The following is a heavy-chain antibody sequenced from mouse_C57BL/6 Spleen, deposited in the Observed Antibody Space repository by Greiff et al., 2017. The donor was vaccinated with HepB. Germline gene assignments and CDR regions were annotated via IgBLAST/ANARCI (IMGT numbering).Heavy chain of an antibody. CDR1: GFTFTDYY. J-gene: IGHJ3*01. Sequence: EVQVVESGGGLVQPGGSLSLSCAASGFTFTDYYMSWVRQPPGKALEWLGFIRNKANGYTTEYSASVKGRFTISRDNSQSILYLQMNALRAEDSATYYCARYYDGSSWFAYWGQRTLVTVSA. V-gene: IGHV7-3*01. D-gene: IGHD2-3*01. CDR3: ARYYDGSSWFAY. CDR2: IRNKANGYTT.